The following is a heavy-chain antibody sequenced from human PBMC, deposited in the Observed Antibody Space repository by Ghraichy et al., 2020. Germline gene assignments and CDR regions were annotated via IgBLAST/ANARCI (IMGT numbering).Heavy chain of an antibody. CDR2: IDFDGSST. J-gene: IGHJ4*02. CDR3: ARDVWGATSY. V-gene: IGHV3-74*01. D-gene: IGHD1-26*01. CDR1: GFTFSRYW. Sequence: GGSLRLSCAASGFTFSRYWMHWVRQAPGKGLVWVSRIDFDGSSTSYADSVKGRFTISKDNPPNTLYLQMNSLSAEETAVYFGARDVWGATSYWGQGTLVTVSS.